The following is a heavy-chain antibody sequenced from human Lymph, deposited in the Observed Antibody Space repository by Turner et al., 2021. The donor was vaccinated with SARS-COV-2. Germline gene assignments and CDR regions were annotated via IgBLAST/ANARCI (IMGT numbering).Heavy chain of an antibody. J-gene: IGHJ1*01. D-gene: IGHD1-26*01. Sequence: QLQLQESGPGLVKPSETLSLTCTVSGGSISSSSYYWGWIRQPPGKGLEWSGNFFYSGSTYYNPSLKSRVTISEDTSKNQFSLKLTSVTAADTAVYYCGVGPTRWYFQHWGQGTLVTVSS. V-gene: IGHV4-39*01. CDR3: GVGPTRWYFQH. CDR2: FFYSGST. CDR1: GGSISSSSYY.